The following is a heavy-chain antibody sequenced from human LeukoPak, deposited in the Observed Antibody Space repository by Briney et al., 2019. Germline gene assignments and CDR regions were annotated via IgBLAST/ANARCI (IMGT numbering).Heavy chain of an antibody. CDR3: ARGGPPSSGRIASFDP. Sequence: SETLSLFCTVSGGSISGYYWSWFRQSPGKGPECIGFISSTGSTDYSPSLKSRVSMSMDTSRKHFSLTLRSVTAADTAVYYCARGGPPSSGRIASFDPWGQGTLVTVSS. D-gene: IGHD2-8*02. V-gene: IGHV4-4*07. CDR1: GGSISGYY. J-gene: IGHJ5*02. CDR2: ISSTGST.